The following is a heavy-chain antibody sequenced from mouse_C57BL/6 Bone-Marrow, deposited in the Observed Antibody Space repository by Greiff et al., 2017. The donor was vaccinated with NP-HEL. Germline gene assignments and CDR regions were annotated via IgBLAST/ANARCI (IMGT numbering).Heavy chain of an antibody. D-gene: IGHD2-4*01. CDR1: GYTFTDYY. CDR2: INPYNGGT. J-gene: IGHJ2*01. CDR3: ASRDIYYDYDGDY. V-gene: IGHV1-19*01. Sequence: EVQLQQSGPVLVKPGASVKMSCKASGYTFTDYYMNWVKQSHGKSLEWIGVINPYNGGTSYNQKFKGKATLTVDKSSSTAYMELNSLTSEDSAVYYCASRDIYYDYDGDYWGQGTTLTVSS.